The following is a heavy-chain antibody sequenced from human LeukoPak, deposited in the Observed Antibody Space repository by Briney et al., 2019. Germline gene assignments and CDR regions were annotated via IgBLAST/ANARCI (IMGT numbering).Heavy chain of an antibody. CDR1: GFTFSTYG. CDR3: AKDRLGAMMYFDF. Sequence: PGGSLRLSCEASGFTFSTYGMSWVRQAPGQGLEWVSAISGSGGRTYYADSVKGRVTIPRDNSKNTLYLQVNSLRGEDTAVYYCAKDRLGAMMYFDFWGQGTLVTISS. V-gene: IGHV3-23*01. J-gene: IGHJ4*02. CDR2: ISGSGGRT. D-gene: IGHD1-26*01.